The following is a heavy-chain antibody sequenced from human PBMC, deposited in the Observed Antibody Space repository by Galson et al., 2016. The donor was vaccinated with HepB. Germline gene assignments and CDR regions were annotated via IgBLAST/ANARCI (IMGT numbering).Heavy chain of an antibody. V-gene: IGHV3-30*18. Sequence: SLRLSCAASGFSFSSRGMQWVRQAPCKGLEWVTFIAAGGNIQFYADSVKGRLIVSRDNSKNTLDLQMNSLRPADTAVYFCVKEFSYDNWYFHLWGRGTLVAVSS. CDR1: GFSFSSRG. CDR3: VKEFSYDNWYFHL. CDR2: IAAGGNIQ. J-gene: IGHJ2*01. D-gene: IGHD3-10*01.